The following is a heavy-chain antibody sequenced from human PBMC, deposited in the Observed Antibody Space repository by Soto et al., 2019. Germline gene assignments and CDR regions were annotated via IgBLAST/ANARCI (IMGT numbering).Heavy chain of an antibody. Sequence: PGGSLRLSCTGSGFPFDDFAINWVRQAPGKGLEWVSIISSSGDGTYYVDSVKGRFTISRDNSRNTLNLQMNSLRAEDTAVYYCAKNGDFWSWGMDVWGQGTTVTVSS. CDR1: GFPFDDFA. J-gene: IGHJ6*02. CDR2: ISSSGDGT. V-gene: IGHV3-23*01. CDR3: AKNGDFWSWGMDV. D-gene: IGHD3-3*01.